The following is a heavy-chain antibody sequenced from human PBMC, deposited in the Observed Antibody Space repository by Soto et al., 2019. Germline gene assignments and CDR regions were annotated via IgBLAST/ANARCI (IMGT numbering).Heavy chain of an antibody. Sequence: VGSLRLSCSASGFTFSSCAMHWVRQAPGNVLEYVSAISSNGGSTYYADSVKGRFTISRDNSKNTLYLQMSSLRAEDTAVYYCVQFPPSCTNGVCSYYSYYYGRDVCGQRTTVTVSS. CDR3: VQFPPSCTNGVCSYYSYYYGRDV. D-gene: IGHD2-8*01. V-gene: IGHV3-64D*06. CDR1: GFTFSSCA. J-gene: IGHJ6*02. CDR2: ISSNGGST.